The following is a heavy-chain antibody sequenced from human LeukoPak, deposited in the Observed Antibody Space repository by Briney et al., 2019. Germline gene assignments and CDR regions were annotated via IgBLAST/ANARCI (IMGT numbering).Heavy chain of an antibody. CDR1: GGSISSSSYY. Sequence: SETLSLTCTVSGGSISSSSYYWGWIRQPPGKGLEWIGSIYYSGSTYYNPSLKSRVTISVDTSKNQFSLKLSSVTAADTAVYYCARVRVDQGIAAAGNRLDPWGQGTLVTVSS. CDR3: ARVRVDQGIAAAGNRLDP. CDR2: IYYSGST. J-gene: IGHJ5*02. V-gene: IGHV4-39*07. D-gene: IGHD6-13*01.